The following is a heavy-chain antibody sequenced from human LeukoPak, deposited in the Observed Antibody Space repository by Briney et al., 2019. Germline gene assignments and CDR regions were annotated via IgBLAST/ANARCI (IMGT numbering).Heavy chain of an antibody. Sequence: ETLSLTCAVYGGSFSGYYWSWIRQPPGKGLEWIGEINHSGSTNYNQSLKSRVTISVDTSKNQFTLKLSSVTAADTAVYYCARGRSNWNDPVAFDIWGQGTMVTVSS. CDR2: INHSGST. V-gene: IGHV4-34*01. CDR3: ARGRSNWNDPVAFDI. CDR1: GGSFSGYY. J-gene: IGHJ3*02. D-gene: IGHD1-20*01.